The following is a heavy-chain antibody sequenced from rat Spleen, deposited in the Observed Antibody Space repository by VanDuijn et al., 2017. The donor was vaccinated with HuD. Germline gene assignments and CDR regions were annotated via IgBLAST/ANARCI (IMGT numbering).Heavy chain of an antibody. CDR1: GFIFSNHW. J-gene: IGHJ2*01. CDR2: INTDGGSA. D-gene: IGHD1-11*01. V-gene: IGHV5-58*01. CDR3: ARHGYGGYSGSFAY. Sequence: EVQLVETGGGLVQPGRSLRVSCVASGFIFSNHWMYWIRQAPGKGLEWISSINTDGGSAYYADSVKGRFTISRDNAESTLYLQMDSLRSEDTATYYCARHGYGGYSGSFAYWGQGVMVTVSS.